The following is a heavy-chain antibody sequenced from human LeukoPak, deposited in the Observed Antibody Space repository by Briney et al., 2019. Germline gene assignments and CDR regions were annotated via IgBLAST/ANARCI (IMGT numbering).Heavy chain of an antibody. J-gene: IGHJ4*02. CDR3: ARFSSGCSTSSCYLTY. CDR1: GFTFSSYA. CDR2: ISGSGGST. D-gene: IGHD2-2*01. Sequence: GGSLRLSCAASGFTFSSYAMSWVRQAPGKGLEWVSAISGSGGSTYYADSVKGRFTISRDNSKNTLYLQMNSLRAEDTAVYYCARFSSGCSTSSCYLTYWGQGTLVTVS. V-gene: IGHV3-23*01.